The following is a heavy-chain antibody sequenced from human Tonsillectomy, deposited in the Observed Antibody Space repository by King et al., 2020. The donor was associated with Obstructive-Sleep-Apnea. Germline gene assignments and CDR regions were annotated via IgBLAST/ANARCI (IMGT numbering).Heavy chain of an antibody. V-gene: IGHV3-30-3*01. CDR1: GFTFSSFA. J-gene: IGHJ5*02. D-gene: IGHD3-22*01. Sequence: VQLVESGGGVVQPGRSLRLSCAASGFTFSSFALHWVRQAPGKGLEWVAVISYDGNDIYYGDSVKGRFTISIDSSKNTLYLQMNSLRAEDTAVYYCASRLNYYDSSGYTSWGQGTLVTVSS. CDR2: ISYDGNDI. CDR3: ASRLNYYDSSGYTS.